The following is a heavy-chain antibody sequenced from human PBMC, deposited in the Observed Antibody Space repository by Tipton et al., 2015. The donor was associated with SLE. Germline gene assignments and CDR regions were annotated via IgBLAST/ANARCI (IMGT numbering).Heavy chain of an antibody. Sequence: TLSLTCTVSGGSISSHYWSWIRQPPGKGLEWIGEINHSGSTNYNPSLKSRVTISVDTSKNQFSLKLRSVTAADTAVYYCARVLMGFGEPRAPTRGYYYYMDVWGKGTTVTVSS. J-gene: IGHJ6*03. CDR3: ARVLMGFGEPRAPTRGYYYYMDV. D-gene: IGHD3-10*01. CDR2: INHSGST. CDR1: GGSISSHY. V-gene: IGHV4-34*01.